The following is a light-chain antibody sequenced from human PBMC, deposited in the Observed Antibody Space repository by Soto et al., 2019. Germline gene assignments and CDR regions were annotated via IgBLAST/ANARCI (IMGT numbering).Light chain of an antibody. J-gene: IGKJ1*01. CDR1: QSVSNNY. CDR3: QQSYSTPPT. Sequence: EIVLTQSPGTLSLSPGERATLSCRASQSVSNNYLAWYQQKPGQAPRLLIYGASNRATGIPDRFSGSGSGTDFTLTISSLQPEEFATYYCQQSYSTPPTVGQGTKVDIK. CDR2: GAS. V-gene: IGKV3-20*01.